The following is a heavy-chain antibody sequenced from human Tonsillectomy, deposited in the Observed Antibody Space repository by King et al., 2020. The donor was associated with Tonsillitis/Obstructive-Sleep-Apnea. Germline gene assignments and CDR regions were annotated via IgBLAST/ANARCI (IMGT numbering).Heavy chain of an antibody. Sequence: VQLVEAGGGLVKPGGALRLSCAASGFSFSDYYMSWIRQAPGKGLEWGSDIRSTSFYTNYADSVKGRFTISRDNAKNSLHLQMNSLRAEDTAVYYCARSGGMTRTTNFDYWGQGTLVTVSS. CDR1: GFSFSDYY. J-gene: IGHJ4*02. CDR3: ARSGGMTRTTNFDY. V-gene: IGHV3-11*05. D-gene: IGHD1-14*01. CDR2: IRSTSFYT.